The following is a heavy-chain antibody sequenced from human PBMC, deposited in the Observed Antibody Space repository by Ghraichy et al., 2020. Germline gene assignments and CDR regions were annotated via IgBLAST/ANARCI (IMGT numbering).Heavy chain of an antibody. Sequence: GGFLRLSCAASGFTFSSYGMHWVRQAPGKGLEWVAVIWYDGSNKYYADSVKGRFTISRDNSKNTLYLQMNSLRAEDTAVYYCARDLMGGGFDYWGQGTLVTVSS. J-gene: IGHJ4*02. V-gene: IGHV3-33*08. CDR3: ARDLMGGGFDY. CDR2: IWYDGSNK. D-gene: IGHD3-16*01. CDR1: GFTFSSYG.